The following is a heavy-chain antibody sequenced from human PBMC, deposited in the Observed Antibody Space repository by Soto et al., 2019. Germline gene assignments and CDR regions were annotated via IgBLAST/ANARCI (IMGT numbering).Heavy chain of an antibody. D-gene: IGHD1-26*01. CDR2: ISAYNGNT. CDR1: GYTVTRDG. CDR3: ARDSVGSYYSI. V-gene: IGHV1-18*01. J-gene: IGHJ3*02. Sequence: ASEKVYCEASGYTVTRDGIGWVRQAPGQGLEWMGLISAYNGNTNYAQMLQGRVTMTTDTSTSTAYLELRSLRSDDTAVYYCARDSVGSYYSIWGQGTMVTVSS.